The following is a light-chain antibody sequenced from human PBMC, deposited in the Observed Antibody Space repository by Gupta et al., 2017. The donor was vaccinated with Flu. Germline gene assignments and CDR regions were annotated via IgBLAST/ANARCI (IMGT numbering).Light chain of an antibody. CDR3: QQYNKSPAFT. Sequence: EIVITQSPATLSVSPGERATLSCRASLSVSTNLAWYQQKPGQAPRLLIYGASTRATGIPARFSGSGSGTEFTLTISSLQSEDFAVYYCQQYNKSPAFTFGGGTKVEIK. CDR1: LSVSTN. CDR2: GAS. V-gene: IGKV3-15*01. J-gene: IGKJ4*01.